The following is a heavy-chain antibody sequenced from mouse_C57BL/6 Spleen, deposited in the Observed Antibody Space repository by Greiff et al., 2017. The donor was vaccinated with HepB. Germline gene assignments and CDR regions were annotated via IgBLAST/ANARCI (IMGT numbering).Heavy chain of an antibody. CDR1: GFTFSSYA. V-gene: IGHV5-4*03. D-gene: IGHD1-1*01. Sequence: EVMLAESGGGLVKPGGSLKLSCAASGFTFSSYAMSWVRQTPEKRLEWVATISDGGSYTYYPDNVKGRFTISRDNAKNNLYLQMSHLKSEDTAMYYCARGGYGSIYAMDYWGQGTSVTVSS. CDR2: ISDGGSYT. CDR3: ARGGYGSIYAMDY. J-gene: IGHJ4*01.